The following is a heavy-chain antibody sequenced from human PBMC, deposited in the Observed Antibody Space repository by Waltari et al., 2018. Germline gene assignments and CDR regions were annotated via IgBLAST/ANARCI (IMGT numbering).Heavy chain of an antibody. CDR3: ARNQVETALGY. V-gene: IGHV3-53*01. CDR2: IYSGGTT. D-gene: IGHD2-21*02. Sequence: EVQLVESGGGLIQPGGSLRLSCVASGVTVSNNHMTWLRQAPGKGLELVSIIYSGGTTYYADSVRGRFTISRDGSKNTVYLQMNSLRAEDTAVYFCARNQVETALGYWGQGTLVTVSS. CDR1: GVTVSNNH. J-gene: IGHJ4*02.